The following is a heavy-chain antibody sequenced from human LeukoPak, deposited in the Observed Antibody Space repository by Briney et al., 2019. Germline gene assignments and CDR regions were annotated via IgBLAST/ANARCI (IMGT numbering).Heavy chain of an antibody. J-gene: IGHJ6*02. V-gene: IGHV3-33*01. Sequence: GGSLRLSCAASGFSFSTYVMHWVRQAPGKGLEWVAVIRYDGNNKCYGDSVKGRFTISRDNAKNTLYLQMKSLRADDTAVYYCARDLVGYSYGMDVWGQGTTVIVSS. CDR1: GFSFSTYV. CDR2: IRYDGNNK. CDR3: ARDLVGYSYGMDV. D-gene: IGHD3-22*01.